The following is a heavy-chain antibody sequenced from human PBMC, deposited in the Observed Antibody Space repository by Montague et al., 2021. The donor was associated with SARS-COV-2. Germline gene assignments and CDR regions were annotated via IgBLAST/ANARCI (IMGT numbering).Heavy chain of an antibody. Sequence: SETLSLTCTVAGDSIRSSSYYWGWIRQPPGRGLEWIGSIYYDGSTYYNPSFKSRVTISVDTSKTQFSLKLSSVTAADTAVYCCARRVHPSFGSGAIDYWGQGTLVTVSS. D-gene: IGHD6-19*01. CDR3: ARRVHPSFGSGAIDY. CDR2: IYYDGST. J-gene: IGHJ4*02. V-gene: IGHV4-39*01. CDR1: GDSIRSSSYY.